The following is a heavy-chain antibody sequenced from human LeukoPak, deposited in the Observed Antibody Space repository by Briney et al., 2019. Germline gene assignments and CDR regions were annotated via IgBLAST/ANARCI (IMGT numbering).Heavy chain of an antibody. CDR3: AKRAESNSGPLDY. D-gene: IGHD5-12*01. V-gene: IGHV3-30*02. J-gene: IGHJ4*02. CDR1: GFTFINAW. Sequence: GGSLRLSCAASGFTFINAWMAWVRQAPGKGLEWVAFIQDDGRRTEYADSVKGRFTISRDNSKNKHYVQMNSLRPDDTALYYCAKRAESNSGPLDYWGQGTVVTVSS. CDR2: IQDDGRRT.